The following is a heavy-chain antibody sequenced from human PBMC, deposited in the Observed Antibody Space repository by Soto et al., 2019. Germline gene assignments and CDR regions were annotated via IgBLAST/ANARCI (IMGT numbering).Heavy chain of an antibody. J-gene: IGHJ4*02. V-gene: IGHV3-30-3*01. CDR3: ARDPGSPYGYCSGGSGYFGY. D-gene: IGHD2-15*01. CDR1: GFTFSSYA. Sequence: QVQLVESGGGVVQPGRSLRLSCAASGFTFSSYAMHWVRQAPGKGLEWVAVISYDGSNKYYADSVKGRFTISRDNSKNTLYLQMNSLRAEDTAVYYCARDPGSPYGYCSGGSGYFGYWGQGTLVTVSS. CDR2: ISYDGSNK.